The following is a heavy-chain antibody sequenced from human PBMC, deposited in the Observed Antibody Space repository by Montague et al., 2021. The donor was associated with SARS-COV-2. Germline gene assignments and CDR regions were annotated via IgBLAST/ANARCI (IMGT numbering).Heavy chain of an antibody. CDR3: ASAPRNSFGYWAY. CDR2: INHRGYI. Sequence: SETLSLTCAVYGGSFSNFYWSWIRQPPGKGLEWIGEINHRGYIDXNPSLESRVTISVDTSKNQFSLRVSSVTAADTAVYYCASAPRNSFGYWAYWGQGTLLTVSS. V-gene: IGHV4-34*01. D-gene: IGHD3-22*01. CDR1: GGSFSNFY. J-gene: IGHJ4*02.